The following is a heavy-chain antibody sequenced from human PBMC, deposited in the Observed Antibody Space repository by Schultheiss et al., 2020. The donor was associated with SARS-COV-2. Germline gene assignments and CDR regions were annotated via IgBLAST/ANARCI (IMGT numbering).Heavy chain of an antibody. CDR2: IYYSGST. Sequence: SETLSLTCTVSGGSISSYYWSWIRQPPGKGLEWIGYIYYSGSTNYNPSLKSRVTISVDTSKNQFSLKLSSVTAADTAVYYCAREVGEPDTIDLVGAYPTSAFDYWGQGTLVTVSS. J-gene: IGHJ4*02. V-gene: IGHV4-59*12. D-gene: IGHD1-26*01. CDR1: GGSISSYY. CDR3: AREVGEPDTIDLVGAYPTSAFDY.